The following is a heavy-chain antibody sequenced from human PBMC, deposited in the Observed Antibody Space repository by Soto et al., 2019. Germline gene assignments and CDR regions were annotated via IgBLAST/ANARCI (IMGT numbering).Heavy chain of an antibody. CDR2: ISSSATTT. V-gene: IGHV3-11*01. Sequence: QVPLVESGGGLVKPGGSLRLSCAASKFTFSAYYMSWIRQAPGKGLEWVSYISSSATTTYYADSVKGRFTISRDNAKNALYLQMHSLKAEDTAVYYCARDAIVGPSTHNYYGMDVWGQGTTVTVSS. CDR3: ARDAIVGPSTHNYYGMDV. J-gene: IGHJ6*02. CDR1: KFTFSAYY. D-gene: IGHD1-26*01.